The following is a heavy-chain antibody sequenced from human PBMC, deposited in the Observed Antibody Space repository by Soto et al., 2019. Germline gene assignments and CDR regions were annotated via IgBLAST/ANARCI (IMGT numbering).Heavy chain of an antibody. CDR2: TIPVFGSG. Sequence: QVRLVQSGAEVKKPGSSAKVSCKASGGTFTSYGISWVRQAPGQGLEWMGETIPVFGSGNYAQKFQGRVTITVDGSSTTPYMELSSLRSEDTAVYYCARDLAPAAIAGAAFDLWGQGTMVTVSS. CDR3: ARDLAPAAIAGAAFDL. D-gene: IGHD2-2*02. V-gene: IGHV1-69*01. J-gene: IGHJ3*01. CDR1: GGTFTSYG.